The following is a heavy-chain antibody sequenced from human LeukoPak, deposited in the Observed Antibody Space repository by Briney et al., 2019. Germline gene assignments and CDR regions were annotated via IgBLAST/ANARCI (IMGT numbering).Heavy chain of an antibody. J-gene: IGHJ4*02. Sequence: GGSLRLSCTVSGFTVSSNSMSWVRQAPGKGLEWVSFIYSDNTHYSDAVKGRFTISRDNSKNNVYLQMYSLRTEDTAVYYCTRRFDYWGQGTLVTVSS. CDR1: GFTVSSNS. V-gene: IGHV3-53*01. CDR3: TRRFDY. CDR2: IYSDNT.